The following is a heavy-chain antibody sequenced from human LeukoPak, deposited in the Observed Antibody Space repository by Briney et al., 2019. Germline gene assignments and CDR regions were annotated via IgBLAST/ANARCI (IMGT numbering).Heavy chain of an antibody. CDR3: ARGDTYRMVATPPRSPFDY. Sequence: ASVKVSCKASGYTFTSYGISWVRQAPGQGLEWMGWISAYNGNTNYAQKLQGRVTMTTDTSTSTAYMELRSLRSDDTAVYYCARGDTYRMVATPPRSPFDYWGQGTLVTVSS. CDR1: GYTFTSYG. V-gene: IGHV1-18*01. CDR2: ISAYNGNT. D-gene: IGHD5-12*01. J-gene: IGHJ4*02.